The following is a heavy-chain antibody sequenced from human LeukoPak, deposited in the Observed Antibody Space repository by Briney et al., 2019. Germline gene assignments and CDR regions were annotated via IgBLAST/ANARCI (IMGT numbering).Heavy chain of an antibody. J-gene: IGHJ2*01. CDR1: GGSISSSSYY. CDR2: IYYSGST. V-gene: IGHV4-39*07. CDR3: ARDVYYYDSSPPRYFDL. D-gene: IGHD3-22*01. Sequence: PSETLSLTCTVSGGSISSSSYYWGWIRQPPGKGLEWIGSIYYSGSTYYNPSLKSRVTISVDTSKNQFSLKLSSVTAADTAVYYCARDVYYYDSSPPRYFDLWGRGTLVTVSS.